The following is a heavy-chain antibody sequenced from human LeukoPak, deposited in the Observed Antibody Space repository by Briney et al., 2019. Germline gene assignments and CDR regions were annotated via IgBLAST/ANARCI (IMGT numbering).Heavy chain of an antibody. J-gene: IGHJ5*02. CDR2: IWYDGSNK. V-gene: IGHV3-33*01. CDR3: ARGKLDYGDYDWFDP. Sequence: PGRSLRLSCAASGFTFSSYGMHWVRQAPGKGLEWVAVIWYDGSNKYYADSVKGRFTISRDNSKNTLYLQMNSLRAEDTAVYYCARGKLDYGDYDWFDPWGQGTLVTVSS. D-gene: IGHD4-17*01. CDR1: GFTFSSYG.